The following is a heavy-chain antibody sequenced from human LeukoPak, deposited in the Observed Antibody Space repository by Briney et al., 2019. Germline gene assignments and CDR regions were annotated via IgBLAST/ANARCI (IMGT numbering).Heavy chain of an antibody. J-gene: IGHJ4*02. CDR3: VRINGVTPDY. D-gene: IGHD4-17*01. Sequence: GKSLRLSCAASGFTFSGYGMQWVRQAPGKGLEWVALIWYDGSKKDYADSVKGRFTISRDNSKNMLYLQMNSLRAEDTAVYFCVRINGVTPDYWGQGTLVTVSS. V-gene: IGHV3-33*01. CDR2: IWYDGSKK. CDR1: GFTFSGYG.